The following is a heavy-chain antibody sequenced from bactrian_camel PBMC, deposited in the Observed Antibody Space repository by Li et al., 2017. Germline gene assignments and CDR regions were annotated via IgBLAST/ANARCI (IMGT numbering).Heavy chain of an antibody. CDR2: INSDGGTT. V-gene: IGHV3S40*01. D-gene: IGHD4*01. CDR3: AADGPPRGAATMTQCRDFGY. CDR1: GDTYERTC. Sequence: VQLVESGGGSVQAGGSLRLSCAGSGDTYERTCMGWFRQAPGKGLEWVSNINSDGGTTYYADSVKGRFTISRDNAKNTVYLQLNSLKAEDTAVYYCAADGPPRGAATMTQCRDFGYWGQGTQVTVS. J-gene: IGHJ6*01.